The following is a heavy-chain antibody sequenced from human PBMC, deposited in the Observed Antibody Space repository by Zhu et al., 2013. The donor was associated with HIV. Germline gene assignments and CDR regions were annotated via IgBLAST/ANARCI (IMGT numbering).Heavy chain of an antibody. V-gene: IGHV4-39*07. CDR2: IYHSGST. Sequence: VQLQESGPGLVKPSETLSLTCTVSGGSISSSSYYWGWIRQPPGKGLECIGYIYHSGSTNYNPSLKSRVTISVDTSKNQFSLKLSSVTAADTAVYYCARDKDYYGMDVWGQGTTVTVSS. J-gene: IGHJ6*02. CDR3: ARDKDYYGMDV. CDR1: GGSISSSSYY.